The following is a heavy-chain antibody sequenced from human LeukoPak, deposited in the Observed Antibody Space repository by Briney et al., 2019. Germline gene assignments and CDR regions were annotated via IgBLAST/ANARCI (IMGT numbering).Heavy chain of an antibody. D-gene: IGHD2-2*01. J-gene: IGHJ4*02. Sequence: GGSLRLSCAASGFTFSSYWMSWIRQSPGKGLEWVANIKQDGSEKYYVDSVKGRFTISRDNAKNSLYLQMNSLRAEDTAVYYCARVSGSIVVVPGDYWGQGTLVAVSS. CDR1: GFTFSSYW. CDR2: IKQDGSEK. CDR3: ARVSGSIVVVPGDY. V-gene: IGHV3-7*01.